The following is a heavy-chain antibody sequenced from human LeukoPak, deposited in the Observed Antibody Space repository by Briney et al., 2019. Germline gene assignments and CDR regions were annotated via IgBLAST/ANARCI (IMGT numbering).Heavy chain of an antibody. J-gene: IGHJ4*02. CDR2: ISSSASTI. CDR3: AREVHTGIDY. V-gene: IGHV3-11*01. D-gene: IGHD1-14*01. Sequence: PGGSLRLSCAASGFTFGDYYMSWIRQAPGKGLEWVSYISSSASTIHYADSVKGRFTISRDNAKNSLYLQMNSLRAEDSAVYCCAREVHTGIDYWGQGTLVTVSS. CDR1: GFTFGDYY.